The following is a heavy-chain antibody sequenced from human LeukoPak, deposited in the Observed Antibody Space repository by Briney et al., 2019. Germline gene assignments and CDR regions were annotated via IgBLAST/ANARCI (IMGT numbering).Heavy chain of an antibody. Sequence: ASVKVSYKASGYTFTGYYMHWVRQAPGQGLEWMGWINPNSGGTNYAQKFQGRATMTRDTSISTAYMELSRLRSDDTAVYYCARVKDCGSTSCYGGLGYFDYWGQGTLVTVSS. CDR3: ARVKDCGSTSCYGGLGYFDY. CDR2: INPNSGGT. J-gene: IGHJ4*02. V-gene: IGHV1-2*02. CDR1: GYTFTGYY. D-gene: IGHD2-2*01.